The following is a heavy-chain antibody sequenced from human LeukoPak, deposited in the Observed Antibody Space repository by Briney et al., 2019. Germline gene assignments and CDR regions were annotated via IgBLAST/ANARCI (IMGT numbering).Heavy chain of an antibody. D-gene: IGHD1-26*01. CDR1: GFISSDYW. CDR2: INTDGGFT. Sequence: GGSLRLSCAASGFISSDYWMHWVRQAPGKGLVWVSRINTDGGFTRYADSVQGRFIISRDTAKNTLFLQMNSLRAEDTAVYYCAREAKVGGALQYWGQGILVTVSS. CDR3: AREAKVGGALQY. J-gene: IGHJ4*02. V-gene: IGHV3-74*01.